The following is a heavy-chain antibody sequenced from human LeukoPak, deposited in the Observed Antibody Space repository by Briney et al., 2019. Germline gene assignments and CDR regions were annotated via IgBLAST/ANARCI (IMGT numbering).Heavy chain of an antibody. V-gene: IGHV4-39*07. CDR1: GASFSGYY. Sequence: SQTLSLTCNVSGASFSGYYWGWIRQPPGKGLEWIGSMYYSGSTYYNPSLKRRVTISITTPKNQSSLTLTSVSAADTAVDYCARAGGSGLIDYWGQGTLVTVSS. J-gene: IGHJ4*02. CDR2: MYYSGST. CDR3: ARAGGSGLIDY. D-gene: IGHD6-19*01.